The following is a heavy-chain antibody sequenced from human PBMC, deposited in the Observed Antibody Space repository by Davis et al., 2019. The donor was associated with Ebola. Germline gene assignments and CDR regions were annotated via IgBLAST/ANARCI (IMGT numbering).Heavy chain of an antibody. CDR2: INPHNGNT. D-gene: IGHD3-3*01. Sequence: AASVKVSCKASGYTFTSYGITWVRQAPGQGLEWMGWINPHNGNTNYAQNVQGRVTMTTDTSTSTAYMEVGILRSDDTAVYYCAKDQALYYAIFGVGDYWGQGTLVTVSS. CDR3: AKDQALYYAIFGVGDY. CDR1: GYTFTSYG. V-gene: IGHV1-18*04. J-gene: IGHJ4*02.